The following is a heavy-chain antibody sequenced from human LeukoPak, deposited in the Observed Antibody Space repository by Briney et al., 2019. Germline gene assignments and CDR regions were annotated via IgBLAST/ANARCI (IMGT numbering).Heavy chain of an antibody. J-gene: IGHJ4*02. CDR1: GGSISSGTYY. Sequence: PSETLSLTCTVSGGSISSGTYYWSWIRQPPGKGLEWIGYIYYSGSTNYNPSLKSRVTISVDTSKNQFSLKLSSVTAADTAVYYCASDSSGYYHYFDYWGQGTLVTVSS. V-gene: IGHV4-61*01. CDR2: IYYSGST. CDR3: ASDSSGYYHYFDY. D-gene: IGHD3-22*01.